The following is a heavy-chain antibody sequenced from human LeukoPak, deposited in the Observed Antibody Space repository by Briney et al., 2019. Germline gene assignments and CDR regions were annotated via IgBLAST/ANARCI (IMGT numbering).Heavy chain of an antibody. D-gene: IGHD3-22*01. J-gene: IGHJ4*02. CDR3: AKDGSRYYDSSGYPY. Sequence: GGSLRLSCAASGFSFSSTWMHWVRQAPGRGLEWVSLINNDATSKTYADSVKGRFTISRDNSKNTLYLQMNSLRAEDTAVYYCAKDGSRYYDSSGYPYWGQGTLVTVSS. V-gene: IGHV3-74*01. CDR2: INNDATSK. CDR1: GFSFSSTW.